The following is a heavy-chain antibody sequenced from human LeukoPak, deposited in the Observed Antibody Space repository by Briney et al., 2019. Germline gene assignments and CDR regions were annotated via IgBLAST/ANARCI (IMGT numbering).Heavy chain of an antibody. Sequence: GGSLRLSCGASGVTFSGYGMHWVRQDPGKGLEGGAVISYDGSNKYYADSVKGRFTISRDNSKNTLYLQMNSLRAEDTALYYCAKEHLYGVAMVRGADLWGRGPLVTVSS. CDR2: ISYDGSNK. J-gene: IGHJ2*01. CDR3: AKEHLYGVAMVRGADL. CDR1: GVTFSGYG. D-gene: IGHD3-10*01. V-gene: IGHV3-30*18.